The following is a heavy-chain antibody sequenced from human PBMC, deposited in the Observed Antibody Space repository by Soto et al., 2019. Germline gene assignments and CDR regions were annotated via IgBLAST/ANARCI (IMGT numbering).Heavy chain of an antibody. V-gene: IGHV1-69*13. CDR2: IIPIFGTA. D-gene: IGHD4-4*01. Sequence: SVKVSCKASGGTFSSYAISWVRQAPGQGLEWMGGIIPIFGTASYAQKFQGRVTMTGDASTSTVYMELSSLRSEDTAVYYCARAPTVTGNYYYYYYMDVWGKGTTVTVSS. J-gene: IGHJ6*03. CDR1: GGTFSSYA. CDR3: ARAPTVTGNYYYYYYMDV.